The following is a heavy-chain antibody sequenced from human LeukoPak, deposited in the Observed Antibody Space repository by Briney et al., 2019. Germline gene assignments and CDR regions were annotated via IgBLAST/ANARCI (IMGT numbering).Heavy chain of an antibody. V-gene: IGHV4-61*02. D-gene: IGHD3-22*01. CDR1: GGSISSGSYY. Sequence: SQTLSLTRTVSGGSISSGSYYWSWIRQPAGKGLEWIGRIYTSGSTNYNPSLKSRVTISVDTSKNQFSLKLSSVTAADTAVYYCADSGYYRPGYFQHWGQGTLVTVSS. CDR2: IYTSGST. CDR3: ADSGYYRPGYFQH. J-gene: IGHJ1*01.